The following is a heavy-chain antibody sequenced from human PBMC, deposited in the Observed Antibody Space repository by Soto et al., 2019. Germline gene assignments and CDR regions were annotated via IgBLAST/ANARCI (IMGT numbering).Heavy chain of an antibody. V-gene: IGHV4-31*03. CDR1: CGSINRGGYY. J-gene: IGHJ4*02. CDR3: ARGAGGNFYFDY. Sequence: TLSLTCTVSCGSINRGGYYWTWIRQHPGKGLEWIGSVYYSGSTNYNPSLKSRVTISVDTSKNQFSLKLSSVSAADTAVYYCARGAGGNFYFDYWGQGTLVTVSS. D-gene: IGHD2-21*02. CDR2: VYYSGST.